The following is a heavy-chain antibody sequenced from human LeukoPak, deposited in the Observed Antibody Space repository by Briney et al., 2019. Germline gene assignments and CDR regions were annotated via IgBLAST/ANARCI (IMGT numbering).Heavy chain of an antibody. CDR2: ISGSGGST. CDR3: ARVQQQLVLTGYSDY. Sequence: GGSLRLSCAASGFMLSDKGMNWVRQAPGKGLEWVSAISGSGGSTYYADSVKGRFTISRDNSKNTLYLQMNSLRAEDTAVYYCARVQQQLVLTGYSDYWGQGTLVTVSS. D-gene: IGHD6-13*01. V-gene: IGHV3-23*01. J-gene: IGHJ4*02. CDR1: GFMLSDKG.